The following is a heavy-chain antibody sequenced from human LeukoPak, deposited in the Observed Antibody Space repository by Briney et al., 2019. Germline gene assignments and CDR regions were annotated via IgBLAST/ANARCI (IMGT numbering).Heavy chain of an antibody. Sequence: GESLKISCKGSGCSFTTYWIAWVRQTPGKGLELMGIIYPGDSDTSYSPSFQGQVTISADKSISTAYLQWSSLKASDTTMYFCARVNLQAFDIWGQGTMVTVSS. CDR3: ARVNLQAFDI. J-gene: IGHJ3*02. V-gene: IGHV5-51*01. CDR1: GCSFTTYW. CDR2: IYPGDSDT.